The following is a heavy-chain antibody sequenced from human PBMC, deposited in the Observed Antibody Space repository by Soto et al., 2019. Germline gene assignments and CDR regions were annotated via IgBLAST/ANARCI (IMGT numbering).Heavy chain of an antibody. CDR3: ARKFAPGFFDS. V-gene: IGHV5-51*01. CDR1: GYTFSTYW. CDR2: IYPGDSDT. J-gene: IGHJ4*02. D-gene: IGHD3-10*01. Sequence: PGESLKISCKGSGYTFSTYWIAWVRQMPGKGLEWMGIIYPGDSDTKYSPAFQGQVTISADKSINTAYLQWTSLEASDTAMYYCARKFAPGFFDSWGQGTLVTVS.